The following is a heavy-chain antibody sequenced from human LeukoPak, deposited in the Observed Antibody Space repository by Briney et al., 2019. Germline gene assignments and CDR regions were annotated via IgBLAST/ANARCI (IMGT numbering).Heavy chain of an antibody. D-gene: IGHD3-3*01. CDR2: IYSGGNT. CDR3: AREEFWSGHQ. J-gene: IGHJ4*02. V-gene: IGHV3-53*01. Sequence: GGSLRLSCTASGFTFGDYAMSWFRQAPGKGLEWVSVIYSGGNTYYADSVRGRFTISRDNSKNTLYLQMNSLRAEDTAVYYCAREEFWSGHQWGQGTLVTVSS. CDR1: GFTFGDYA.